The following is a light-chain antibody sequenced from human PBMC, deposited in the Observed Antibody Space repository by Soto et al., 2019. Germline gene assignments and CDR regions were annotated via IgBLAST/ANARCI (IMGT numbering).Light chain of an antibody. CDR3: QQYASSPLLA. CDR1: QTIGRNY. V-gene: IGKV3-20*01. CDR2: GTA. Sequence: ELVLTQSPGTLSLSPGDPSTPSCRASQTIGRNYLAWYQQKPGQAPRLLIFGTATRATGIPDRFSGSGSGTDFTLSISRLEPEDFAVYYCQQYASSPLLAFGGGTKVDIK. J-gene: IGKJ4*01.